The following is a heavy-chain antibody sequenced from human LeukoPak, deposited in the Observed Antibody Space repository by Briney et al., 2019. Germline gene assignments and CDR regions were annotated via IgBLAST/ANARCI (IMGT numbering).Heavy chain of an antibody. V-gene: IGHV1-2*02. CDR3: ARDRAEYYGSGSFFNLEYFYYYMDV. D-gene: IGHD3-10*01. CDR2: INPKSGGT. J-gene: IGHJ6*03. Sequence: ASVKVSSKASGYTFTVYYIYWVRQAPGQGLEWMGWINPKSGGTNYAQKFQGRVTMTRDTSISTAYMELSRLRSDDTAVYYCARDRAEYYGSGSFFNLEYFYYYMDVWGKGTTVTVSS. CDR1: GYTFTVYY.